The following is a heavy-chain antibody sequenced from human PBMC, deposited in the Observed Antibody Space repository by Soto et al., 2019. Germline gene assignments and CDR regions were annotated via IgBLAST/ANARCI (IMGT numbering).Heavy chain of an antibody. Sequence: QLQLQESGPGLVKPSETLSLTCTVSGGSISSSSYYWGWIRQPPGKGLEWIGSIYYSGSTYYNPSLKSRVTISVDTSKNQFSLKLSSVTAADTAVYYCARLYYDSSGYYNLFNYWGQGTLVTVSS. CDR1: GGSISSSSYY. CDR2: IYYSGST. D-gene: IGHD3-22*01. V-gene: IGHV4-39*01. J-gene: IGHJ4*02. CDR3: ARLYYDSSGYYNLFNY.